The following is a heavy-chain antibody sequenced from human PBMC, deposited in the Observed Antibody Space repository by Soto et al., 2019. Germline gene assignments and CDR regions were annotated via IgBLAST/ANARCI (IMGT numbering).Heavy chain of an antibody. CDR2: VSYTGNT. D-gene: IGHD2-2*01. CDR3: ARGTLV. Sequence: QVQLQESGPGLMQPSQTLSLTCTVSGGSIGSGGYWWSWIRQHPGRGLEWIGFVSYTGNTQYNPSLKSRVHIAVDTSTKRFSLKLSSVTAAGTAGYYCARGTLVWGQGTLVTVSS. V-gene: IGHV4-31*03. CDR1: GGSIGSGGYW. J-gene: IGHJ4*02.